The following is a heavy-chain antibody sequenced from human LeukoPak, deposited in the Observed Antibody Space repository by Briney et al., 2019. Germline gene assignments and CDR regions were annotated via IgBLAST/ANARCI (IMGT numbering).Heavy chain of an antibody. V-gene: IGHV4-34*01. J-gene: IGHJ6*03. CDR3: AVIYDFWSGYYNGVSYYYYYYYMDV. CDR2: VNHSGRT. Sequence: PSETLSLTCAVYGGSFSDYWWTWIRQSPGKGLEWIGEVNHSGRTNYNPSLKRRVSISVDRSKKQFSLKLTSVTAADTAVYYCAVIYDFWSGYYNGVSYYYYYYYMDVWGKGTTVTVSS. CDR1: GGSFSDYW. D-gene: IGHD3-3*01.